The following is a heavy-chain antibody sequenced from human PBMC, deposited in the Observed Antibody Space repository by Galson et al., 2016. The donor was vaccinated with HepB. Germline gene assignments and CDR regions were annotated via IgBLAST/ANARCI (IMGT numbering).Heavy chain of an antibody. CDR2: ICGRCGDV. V-gene: IGHV3-23*01. CDR3: AIDPSQWHDLLFGN. D-gene: IGHD6-19*01. J-gene: IGHJ4*02. Sequence: SLRLSCAASGFTFDRCGMTWFRQAPGKGLEWVSTICGRCGDVDYADSVKGRFTISRDDSKSTLYLHMNSLRVGDTAIYYCAIDPSQWHDLLFGNWAQGTLVTVSA. CDR1: GFTFDRCG.